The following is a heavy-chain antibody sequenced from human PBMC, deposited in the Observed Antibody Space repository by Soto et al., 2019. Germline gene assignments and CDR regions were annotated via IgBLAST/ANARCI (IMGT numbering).Heavy chain of an antibody. V-gene: IGHV3-23*01. J-gene: IGHJ6*02. CDR1: VFTFRNYA. Sequence: GGSLRLSCAGSVFTFRNYAMMWVRQAPGKGLEWVSVIGDNGGGASYARSVKGRFTISRDNPKDILYLEMNNLRAEDTAVYHCAKVKFQEWNLFCDGWGQGTPVTVTS. CDR3: AKVKFQEWNLFCDG. CDR2: IGDNGGGA. D-gene: IGHD3-3*01.